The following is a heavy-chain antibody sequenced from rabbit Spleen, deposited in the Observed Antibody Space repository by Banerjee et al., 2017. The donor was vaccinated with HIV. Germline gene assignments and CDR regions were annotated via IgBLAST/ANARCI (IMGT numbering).Heavy chain of an antibody. CDR3: ARDGDARSRYYFDL. D-gene: IGHD8-1*01. CDR1: GFSFSGNYW. Sequence: EQLEESGGDLVKPGASLTLTCTASGFSFSGNYWICWVRQAPGKGLEWIACIAAGSSGNTYYASWAKGRFTISTTSSTAVTLQMTSLTAADTATYFCARDGDARSRYYFDLWGQGTLVTVS. J-gene: IGHJ4*01. V-gene: IGHV1S45*01. CDR2: IAAGSSGNT.